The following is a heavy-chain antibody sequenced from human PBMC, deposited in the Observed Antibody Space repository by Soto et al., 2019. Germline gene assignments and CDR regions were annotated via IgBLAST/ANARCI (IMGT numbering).Heavy chain of an antibody. D-gene: IGHD2-15*01. CDR1: GGTFDNYA. J-gene: IGHJ6*02. CDR3: ARGLRTGNYGMDV. CDR2: IIPMFETV. Sequence: SVKVSCKASGGTFDNYAVSWVRQAPGQGLEWMGGIIPMFETVNYAQRFQGRLTIAADESTSTAYMELTSLTSADTAIYFCARGLRTGNYGMDVWGQGXTVTVSS. V-gene: IGHV1-69*13.